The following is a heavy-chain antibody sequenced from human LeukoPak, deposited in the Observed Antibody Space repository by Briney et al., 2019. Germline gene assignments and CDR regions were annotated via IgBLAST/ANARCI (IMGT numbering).Heavy chain of an antibody. CDR3: ARHTMVRDPFDY. J-gene: IGHJ4*02. Sequence: ASVTVSYQASGGTFSSYAISWVRQAPGQRLEWMGGIIPIFGTANYAQKFQGRVTITADESTSTAYMELSSLRSEDTAVYYCARHTMVRDPFDYWGQGTLVTVSS. CDR1: GGTFSSYA. V-gene: IGHV1-69*13. D-gene: IGHD3-10*01. CDR2: IIPIFGTA.